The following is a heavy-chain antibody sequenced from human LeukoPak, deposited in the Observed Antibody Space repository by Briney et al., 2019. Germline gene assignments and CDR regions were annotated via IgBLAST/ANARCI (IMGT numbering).Heavy chain of an antibody. V-gene: IGHV3-20*04. J-gene: IGHJ4*02. CDR2: INWNGGTT. Sequence: GGSLRLSCAASGFIFDDYGMSWVRQAPGKGLEWVSGINWNGGTTVYAGSVKGRFTISRDNAKNSLYLQMNSLRVEDTALYYCARDATARTDYYDSSGRTKFDYWGQGTLVTVSS. D-gene: IGHD3-22*01. CDR3: ARDATARTDYYDSSGRTKFDY. CDR1: GFIFDDYG.